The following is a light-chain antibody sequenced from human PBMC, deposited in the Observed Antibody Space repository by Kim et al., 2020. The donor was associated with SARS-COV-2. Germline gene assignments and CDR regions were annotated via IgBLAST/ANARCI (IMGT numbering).Light chain of an antibody. CDR3: QQYNNWPWT. J-gene: IGKJ1*01. V-gene: IGKV3-15*01. CDR1: QSVSSN. CDR2: GAS. Sequence: VSPRERATLACRASQSVSSNLAWYPQKPGQAPRLLNYGASTRASGIPARFSGSGSGTEFTLTISSLQSEDFAVYYCQQYNNWPWTFGQGTKVDIK.